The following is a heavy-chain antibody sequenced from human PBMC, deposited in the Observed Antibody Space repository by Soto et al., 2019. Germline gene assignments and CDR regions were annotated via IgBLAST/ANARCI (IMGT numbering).Heavy chain of an antibody. D-gene: IGHD6-19*01. CDR1: GFTFDDYA. V-gene: IGHV3-9*01. Sequence: EVQLVESGGGLVQPGRSLRLSCAASGFTFDDYAMHWVRQAPGKGLEWVSGISWNSGSIGYADSVKGRFTISRDNAKNSLYLQMNSLRAEDTALYYCAKDSDSSGWYGSNSAFDIWGQGTMVTVSS. CDR3: AKDSDSSGWYGSNSAFDI. J-gene: IGHJ3*02. CDR2: ISWNSGSI.